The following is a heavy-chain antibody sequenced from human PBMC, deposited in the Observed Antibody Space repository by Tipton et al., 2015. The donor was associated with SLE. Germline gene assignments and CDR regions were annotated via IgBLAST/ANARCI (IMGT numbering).Heavy chain of an antibody. D-gene: IGHD1-26*01. J-gene: IGHJ4*02. CDR2: INHRGLT. V-gene: IGHV4-34*01. Sequence: TLSLTCLVSVGTFNDYDWAWVRQPPGKGLEWIGQINHRGLTKYSQSLKGRVTLSVDTSKTQFSLHLSSVTAADTAVYYCARGPQRVGRFQSWGQGTLVTVSS. CDR1: VGTFNDYD. CDR3: ARGPQRVGRFQS.